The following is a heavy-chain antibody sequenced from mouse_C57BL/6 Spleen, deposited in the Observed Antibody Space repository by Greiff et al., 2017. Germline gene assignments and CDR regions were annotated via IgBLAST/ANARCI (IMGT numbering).Heavy chain of an antibody. CDR2: IDPANGNT. CDR1: GFNIKNTY. CDR3: ATNWDLAWCAY. J-gene: IGHJ3*01. Sequence: EVKLVESVAELVRPGASVQLSCTASGFNIKNTYMHWVKQRPEQGLEWIGRIDPANGNTKYAPKFQGKATITADTSSNTAYLQLSSLTSEDTAIYYCATNWDLAWCAYWGQGTLVTVSA. V-gene: IGHV14-3*01. D-gene: IGHD4-1*02.